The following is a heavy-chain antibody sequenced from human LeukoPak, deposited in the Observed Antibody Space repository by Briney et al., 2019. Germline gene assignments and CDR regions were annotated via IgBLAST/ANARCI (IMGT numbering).Heavy chain of an antibody. D-gene: IGHD1-26*01. Sequence: SVKVSCKASGGPFRTSGFNWVRQAPGQGLEWMGRFIPILNMADYAQKFQGRVTITADKSTSTAYMELSSLGSEDTAVYYCARDRGVGASSADSWGQGTVVTVSS. CDR3: ARDRGVGASSADS. V-gene: IGHV1-69*04. CDR1: GGPFRTSG. CDR2: FIPILNMA. J-gene: IGHJ4*02.